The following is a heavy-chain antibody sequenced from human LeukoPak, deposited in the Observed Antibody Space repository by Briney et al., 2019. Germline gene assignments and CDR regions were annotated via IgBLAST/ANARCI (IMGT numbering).Heavy chain of an antibody. CDR2: IFSNDEK. V-gene: IGHV2-26*01. CDR3: ARMGYKYGSYYFDD. J-gene: IGHJ4*02. CDR1: GLSLSNAGMG. D-gene: IGHD3-10*01. Sequence: SGPTLMIPTETLTLTCTVSGLSLSNAGMGVSWIRQPPGKALEWLAHIFSNDEKSYNTSLKSRLTISKDTSKSQVVLTMTGMDPVDTGTYYCARMGYKYGSYYFDDWGQGTLVTVSS.